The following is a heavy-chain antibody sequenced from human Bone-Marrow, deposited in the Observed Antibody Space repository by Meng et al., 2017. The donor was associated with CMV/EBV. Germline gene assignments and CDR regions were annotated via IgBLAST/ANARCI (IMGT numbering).Heavy chain of an antibody. V-gene: IGHV3-21*01. Sequence: GESLKISCAASGFTFSSYSMNWVRQAPGKGLEWVSSISSSSSYIYYADSVKGRFTISRDNANNSLYLQMNSLRAEDTAVYYCARIAVAGNIDDYWGQGTLVTVSS. CDR3: ARIAVAGNIDDY. D-gene: IGHD6-19*01. CDR1: GFTFSSYS. J-gene: IGHJ4*02. CDR2: ISSSSSYI.